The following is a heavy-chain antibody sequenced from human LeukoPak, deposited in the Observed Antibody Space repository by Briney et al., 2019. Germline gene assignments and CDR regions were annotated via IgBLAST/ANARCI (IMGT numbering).Heavy chain of an antibody. D-gene: IGHD5-18*01. CDR3: ARVIRGRGYVDYFDY. V-gene: IGHV4-61*02. J-gene: IGHJ4*02. CDR2: IYTSGST. CDR1: GGSISSGSYY. Sequence: SETLSLTCTVSGGSISSGSYYWSWIRQPPGKGLEWIGRIYTSGSTNYNPSLNSRVTISVDTTKNQFSLKLSSVTAADTAVYYCARVIRGRGYVDYFDYWGQGTLVTVSS.